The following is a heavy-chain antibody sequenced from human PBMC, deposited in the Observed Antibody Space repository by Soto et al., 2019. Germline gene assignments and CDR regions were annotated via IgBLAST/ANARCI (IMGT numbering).Heavy chain of an antibody. CDR3: TTDLGQYYYDSSGYYLNYYYGMDV. CDR1: GFTFSNAW. CDR2: IKSKTDGGTT. Sequence: XGSLGLSCAASGFTFSNAWMSWVRQAPGKGLEWVGRIKSKTDGGTTDYAAPVKGRFTISRDDSKNTLYLQMNSLKTEDTAVYYCTTDLGQYYYDSSGYYLNYYYGMDVWGQGTTVTVSS. J-gene: IGHJ6*02. D-gene: IGHD3-22*01. V-gene: IGHV3-15*01.